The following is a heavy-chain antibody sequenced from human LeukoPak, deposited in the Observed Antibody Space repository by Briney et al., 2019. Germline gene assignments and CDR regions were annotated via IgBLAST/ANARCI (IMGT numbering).Heavy chain of an antibody. CDR1: GFTFSNYW. V-gene: IGHV3-7*01. CDR3: ARDADSSIVGYYYYYYMDV. J-gene: IGHJ6*03. CDR2: MKQDGSET. Sequence: PGGSLRLSCAASGFTFSNYWMSWVRQAPGKGLEWVANMKQDGSETYYVDSVKGRFTISRDNAKNSLYLQMNSLRAEDTAVYYCARDADSSIVGYYYYYYMDVWGKGTTVTVSS. D-gene: IGHD3-22*01.